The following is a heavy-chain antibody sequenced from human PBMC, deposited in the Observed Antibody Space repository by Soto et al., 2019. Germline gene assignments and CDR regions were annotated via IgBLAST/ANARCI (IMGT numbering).Heavy chain of an antibody. J-gene: IGHJ4*02. CDR2: ISNDGSKK. V-gene: IGHV3-30*03. D-gene: IGHD3-16*01. CDR3: ARDVAMPTGFGLGY. CDR1: GFAFTNYG. Sequence: QVQVVESGGNIVQPGTSLRLSCAASGFAFTNYGIHWVRQAPGKGLEWVAHISNDGSKKFYADSVKGRFTISRDNSENTVYLQMNSLRPDDTAVFYCARDVAMPTGFGLGYWGQGTLVTVSS.